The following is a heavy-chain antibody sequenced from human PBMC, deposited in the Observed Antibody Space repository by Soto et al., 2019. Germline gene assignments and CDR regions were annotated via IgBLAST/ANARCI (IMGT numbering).Heavy chain of an antibody. Sequence: ASVKVSCKASGYTFTSYGISWVRQAPGQGLEWMGWISAYNGNTNYAQKLQGRVTMTTDTSTSTAYMELRSLRSDDTAVYYCARYYDFWSGYYKYYYYYTDVWGKGTTVTVSS. D-gene: IGHD3-3*01. CDR1: GYTFTSYG. V-gene: IGHV1-18*01. J-gene: IGHJ6*03. CDR3: ARYYDFWSGYYKYYYYYTDV. CDR2: ISAYNGNT.